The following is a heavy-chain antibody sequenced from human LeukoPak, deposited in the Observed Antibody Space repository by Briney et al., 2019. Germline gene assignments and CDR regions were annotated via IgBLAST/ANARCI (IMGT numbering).Heavy chain of an antibody. J-gene: IGHJ6*03. Sequence: ASVKVSCKASGYTFTKYGISWVRQAPGQGLEWMGWISTDNDNTNYAQNLEGRVTMTTHTSTSTAYMELRSLRSDVTAVYYCARTHSNGWYSVGYYYMDIWGKGTTVTVSS. CDR2: ISTDNDNT. CDR3: ARTHSNGWYSVGYYYMDI. V-gene: IGHV1-18*01. D-gene: IGHD6-19*01. CDR1: GYTFTKYG.